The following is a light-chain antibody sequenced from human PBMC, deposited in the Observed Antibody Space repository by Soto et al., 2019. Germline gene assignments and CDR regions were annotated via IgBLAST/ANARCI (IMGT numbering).Light chain of an antibody. CDR2: GAS. Sequence: EIVLTQSPGTLSLSPGERATLSCKSSQSVDINFLAWYQQKRGQPPRLLIYGASSRATGIPDRFSGSGSGTDFTLTITRLDPEDCAVYYCQHFGGSSLTFGGGTNIEIK. CDR3: QHFGGSSLT. V-gene: IGKV3-20*01. J-gene: IGKJ4*01. CDR1: QSVDINF.